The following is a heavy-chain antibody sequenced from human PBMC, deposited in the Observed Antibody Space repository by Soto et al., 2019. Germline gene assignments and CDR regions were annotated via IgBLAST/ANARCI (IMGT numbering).Heavy chain of an antibody. CDR1: GFTFSSYW. J-gene: IGHJ5*02. V-gene: IGHV3-74*01. CDR3: ARDLVDCSGGSCYLPVNWFDP. Sequence: PGGSLRLSCAVSGFTFSSYWMHWVRQAPWKGLVWVSRINSDGSSTSYADSVKGRFTISRDNAKNTLYLQMNSLRAEDTAVYYCARDLVDCSGGSCYLPVNWFDPWGQGTLVTVSS. CDR2: INSDGSST. D-gene: IGHD2-15*01.